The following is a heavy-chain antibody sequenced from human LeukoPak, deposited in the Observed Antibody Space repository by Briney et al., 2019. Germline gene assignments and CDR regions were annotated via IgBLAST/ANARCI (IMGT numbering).Heavy chain of an antibody. J-gene: IGHJ6*03. CDR3: ARGVFISSSWYMYYYYYYMDV. Sequence: SQTLSLTCALSGDSVSSNSAAWNWIRQSPSRGLEWLGRTYYRSNLYNDYAVSVKIRITINPDTSKNQFSLQLNSVTPEDTAVYYCARGVFISSSWYMYYYYYYMDVWGKGTTVTVSS. D-gene: IGHD6-13*01. CDR2: TYYRSNLYN. V-gene: IGHV6-1*01. CDR1: GDSVSSNSAA.